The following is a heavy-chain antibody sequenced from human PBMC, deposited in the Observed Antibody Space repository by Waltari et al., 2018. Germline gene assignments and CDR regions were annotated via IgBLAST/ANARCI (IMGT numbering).Heavy chain of an antibody. D-gene: IGHD2-2*01. Sequence: QLQLQETGPGLVKPSETLSLTCTVSGGSISSSRYYWGWIRQPPGKVLEWIGSIYDSGSTYYNPSLKSRVTISVDTSKNQFSLKLSSVTAADTAVYYWATGDVPAAIGLGYFDYWGQGTLVTVSS. CDR2: IYDSGST. CDR1: GGSISSSRYY. J-gene: IGHJ4*02. V-gene: IGHV4-39*07. CDR3: ATGDVPAAIGLGYFDY.